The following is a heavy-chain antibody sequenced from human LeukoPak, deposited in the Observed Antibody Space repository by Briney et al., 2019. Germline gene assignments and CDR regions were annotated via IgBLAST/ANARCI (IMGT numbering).Heavy chain of an antibody. CDR3: ARDYHDFWSGSLHY. J-gene: IGHJ4*02. V-gene: IGHV3-53*01. D-gene: IGHD3-3*01. CDR2: IYSGGIT. CDR1: GFTVSGNY. Sequence: GGSLRLSCAASGFTVSGNYMSWVRQAPGKGLEWVSVIYSGGITYYADSVKGRFTISRDNSKNTLYLQMNSLRVEDTAVYYCARDYHDFWSGSLHYWGQGTLVTVSS.